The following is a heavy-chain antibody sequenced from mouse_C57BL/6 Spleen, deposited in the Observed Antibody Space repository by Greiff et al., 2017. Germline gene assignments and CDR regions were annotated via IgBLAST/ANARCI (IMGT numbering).Heavy chain of an antibody. J-gene: IGHJ4*01. CDR1: GYTFTDYY. CDR2: INPNNGGT. V-gene: IGHV1-26*01. CDR3: ASSHYYAMDD. Sequence: VQLQQSGPELVKPGASVKISCKASGYTFTDYYMNWVKQSHGKSLEWIGDINPNNGGTSYNQKFKGKATLTVDKSSSTAYMELRSLTSEDSAVYYCASSHYYAMDDWGQGTSVTVSS.